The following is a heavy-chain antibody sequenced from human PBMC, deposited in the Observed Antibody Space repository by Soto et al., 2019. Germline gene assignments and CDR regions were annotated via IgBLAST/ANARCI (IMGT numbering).Heavy chain of an antibody. CDR2: IIPIFGTA. D-gene: IGHD2-2*01. Sequence: SVKVSCKASGGTFSSYAISWVRQAPGQGLEWMGGIIPIFGTANYAQKFQGRVTITADESTSTAYMELSSLRSEDTAVYYCATCSKGNYYYYGMDVWGQGTTVTVSS. CDR3: ATCSKGNYYYYGMDV. CDR1: GGTFSSYA. V-gene: IGHV1-69*13. J-gene: IGHJ6*02.